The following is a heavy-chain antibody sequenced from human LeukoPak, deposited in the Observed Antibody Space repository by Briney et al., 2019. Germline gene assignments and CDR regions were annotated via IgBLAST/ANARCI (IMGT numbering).Heavy chain of an antibody. CDR1: GYPISGGHY. CDR3: ARDQPAARRWFDP. Sequence: PSETLSLICAVSGYPISGGHYWGCIRQPPGKGLEWIGSIFHSGATYYNPSLKTRVTMSVDKSKNQFSLSLASVTAADTAIYYCARDQPAARRWFDPWGQGTLVTVSS. J-gene: IGHJ5*02. CDR2: IFHSGAT. D-gene: IGHD2-2*01. V-gene: IGHV4-38-2*02.